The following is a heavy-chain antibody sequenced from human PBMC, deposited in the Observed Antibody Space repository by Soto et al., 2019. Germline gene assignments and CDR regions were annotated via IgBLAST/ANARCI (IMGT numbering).Heavy chain of an antibody. Sequence: PSETLSLTCTVSGGSIAIGGYCWSWIRQPPGQGLEWIWYIGHSGNTYYNPSLKSRVTTSLDRSKNQFSLNLSSVTAADTAVYYCARVWFGESSWFDPWGQGTLVTVSS. CDR3: ARVWFGESSWFDP. V-gene: IGHV4-30-2*01. CDR2: IGHSGNT. J-gene: IGHJ5*02. D-gene: IGHD3-10*01. CDR1: GGSIAIGGYC.